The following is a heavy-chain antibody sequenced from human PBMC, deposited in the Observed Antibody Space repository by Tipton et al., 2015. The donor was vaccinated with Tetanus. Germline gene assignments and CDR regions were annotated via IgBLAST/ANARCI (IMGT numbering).Heavy chain of an antibody. CDR3: ARVFIAVAGHNWFDP. V-gene: IGHV1-46*01. CDR1: GYTFTSYY. CDR2: INPSGGST. J-gene: IGHJ5*02. Sequence: QLVQSGAEVKKPGASVKVSCKASGYTFTSYYMHWVRQAPGQGLEWMGIINPSGGSTSYAQKFQGRVTMTRDTSTSTVYMELSSLRSEDTAVCYCARVFIAVAGHNWFDPWGQGTLVTVSS. D-gene: IGHD6-19*01.